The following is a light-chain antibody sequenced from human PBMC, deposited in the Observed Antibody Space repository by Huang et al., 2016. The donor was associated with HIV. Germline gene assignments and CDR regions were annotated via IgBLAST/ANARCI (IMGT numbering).Light chain of an antibody. V-gene: IGKV3-15*01. CDR1: QGISSD. J-gene: IGKJ5*01. CDR2: GAS. CDR3: QQYTTWPPIT. Sequence: EIVMTQSPATLYLSPGERATLSCRASQGISSDLAWYQQNPGQAPRLLIYGASTRATGIPDRFSGSGSGTEFTLTINCLQSEDFALYYCQQYTTWPPITFGQGTRLEIK.